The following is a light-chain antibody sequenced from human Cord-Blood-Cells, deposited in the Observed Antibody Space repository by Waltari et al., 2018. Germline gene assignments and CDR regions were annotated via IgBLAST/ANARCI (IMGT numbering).Light chain of an antibody. J-gene: IGLJ2*01. CDR1: SSDVGGYNY. Sequence: QSALTQPRSVSGSPGQSVTISCTGTSSDVGGYNYVSWYQQHPGKAPKLMIYDVSKRPSGVPDRLSGSTSGNTASLTISGLQAEDEADYYCCSYAGSYTVVFGGGTKLTVL. V-gene: IGLV2-11*01. CDR3: CSYAGSYTVV. CDR2: DVS.